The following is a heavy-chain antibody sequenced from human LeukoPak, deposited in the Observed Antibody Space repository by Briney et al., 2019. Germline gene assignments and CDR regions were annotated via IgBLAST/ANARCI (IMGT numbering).Heavy chain of an antibody. Sequence: ASVKLSFKASGYTFAIYYIHWGRDAHGQGHEWMAIMNPSGGSTSSAQTFPGRVTMTRDTCTSTVYTELSSLRPEDTAVYYCAREWRGSCLDYWGEGTLVTVSS. CDR2: MNPSGGST. CDR3: AREWRGSCLDY. D-gene: IGHD2-15*01. V-gene: IGHV1-46*01. J-gene: IGHJ4*02. CDR1: GYTFAIYY.